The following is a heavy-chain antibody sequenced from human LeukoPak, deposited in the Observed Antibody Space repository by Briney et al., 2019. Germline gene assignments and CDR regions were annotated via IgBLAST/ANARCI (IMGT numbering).Heavy chain of an antibody. CDR1: GFTFSSCG. J-gene: IGHJ4*02. CDR3: ATETIGRHYDY. CDR2: ICPTGTDR. Sequence: PGGSLRLSCAASGFTFSSCGFNWVRQAPGKGLEWVSSICPTGTDRYYADSVRGRFTISRDNAKNSMYLRMDSLRDEDTAVYYCATETIGRHYDYWGQGTLLTVSS. D-gene: IGHD1-14*01. V-gene: IGHV3-21*01.